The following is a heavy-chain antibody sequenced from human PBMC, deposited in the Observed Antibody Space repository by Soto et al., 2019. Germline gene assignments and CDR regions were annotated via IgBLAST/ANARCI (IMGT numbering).Heavy chain of an antibody. J-gene: IGHJ6*03. V-gene: IGHV1-69*02. CDR3: ASGSEGPYYYSYXIDG. Sequence: SVKVSFKASGGTFSSYTISWVRQAPGQGLEWMGRIIPILGIANYAQKFQGRVTITADKSTSTAYMELSSLRSEDTAVYYCASGSEGPYYYSYXIDGWAKRTTVPVSS. CDR2: IIPILGIA. CDR1: GGTFSSYT. D-gene: IGHD5-12*01.